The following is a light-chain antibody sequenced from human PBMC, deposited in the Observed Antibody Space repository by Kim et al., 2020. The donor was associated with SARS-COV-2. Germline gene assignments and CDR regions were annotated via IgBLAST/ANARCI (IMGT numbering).Light chain of an antibody. Sequence: SVSPGESASLSWKASQSVSNYVAWYQMKPGQAPRVIIFGAYMRASGIPARFSGSGSGTDFTLSISSLQSEDSAFYYCQHYNDWPGTFGQGTKLEI. CDR3: QHYNDWPGT. V-gene: IGKV3-15*01. CDR2: GAY. J-gene: IGKJ2*01. CDR1: QSVSNY.